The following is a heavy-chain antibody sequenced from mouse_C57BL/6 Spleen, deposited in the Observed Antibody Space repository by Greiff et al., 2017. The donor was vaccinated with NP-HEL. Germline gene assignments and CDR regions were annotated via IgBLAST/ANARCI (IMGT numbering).Heavy chain of an antibody. Sequence: QVQLQQPGAELVRPGSSVKLSCKASGYTFTSYWMHWVKQRPIQGLEWIGNIDPSDSDTHYNQKFKDKATLTVDKSSSTAYMQLSSLTSEDSAVYYCAREGGNYVYAMDYWGQGTSVTVSS. D-gene: IGHD2-1*01. J-gene: IGHJ4*01. V-gene: IGHV1-52*01. CDR3: AREGGNYVYAMDY. CDR1: GYTFTSYW. CDR2: IDPSDSDT.